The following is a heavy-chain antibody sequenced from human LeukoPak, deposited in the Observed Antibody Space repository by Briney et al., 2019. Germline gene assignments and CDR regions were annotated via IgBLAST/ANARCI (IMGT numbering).Heavy chain of an antibody. CDR3: AKVAAARHYYYMDV. CDR1: GFTFSSYA. CDR2: ISGSGGST. Sequence: GGSLRLSCAASGFTFSSYAMCWVRQAPGKGLEWVSAISGSGGSTYYADSVKGRFTISRDNSKNTLYLQMNSLRAEDTAVYYCAKVAAARHYYYMDVWGKGTTVTVSS. D-gene: IGHD2-2*01. J-gene: IGHJ6*03. V-gene: IGHV3-23*01.